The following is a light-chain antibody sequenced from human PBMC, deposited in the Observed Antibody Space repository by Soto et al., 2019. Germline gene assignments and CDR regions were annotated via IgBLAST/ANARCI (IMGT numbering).Light chain of an antibody. CDR3: QKYNSAPPDT. J-gene: IGKJ3*01. V-gene: IGKV1-27*01. CDR2: AAS. Sequence: DIQMTQSPSSLSASVGDRVTITCRASQGISNYLAWYQQKPGKVPKLLIYAASTLQSGVPSRFSGSGSGTDFTLTISSLQPEDVATYYCQKYNSAPPDTFSPGTKVDIK. CDR1: QGISNY.